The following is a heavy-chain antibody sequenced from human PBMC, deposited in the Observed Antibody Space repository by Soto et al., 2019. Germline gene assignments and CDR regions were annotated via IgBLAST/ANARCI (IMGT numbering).Heavy chain of an antibody. D-gene: IGHD6-25*01. CDR1: GFPFRSYG. J-gene: IGHJ1*01. Sequence: PGGSLRLSCAWSGFPFRSYGMQWVRQTPGEGLEWVAAISSDGSKQFYGDSVKGRFTISRDNSREMFYLQMDGLRVADTAVYYCANGDPAAGPAQHWGQGTQVTV. CDR2: ISSDGSKQ. CDR3: ANGDPAAGPAQH. V-gene: IGHV3-33*05.